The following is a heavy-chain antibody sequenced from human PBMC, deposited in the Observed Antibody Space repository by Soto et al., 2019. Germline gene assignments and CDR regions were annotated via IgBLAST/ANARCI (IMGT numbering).Heavy chain of an antibody. CDR2: INHSGRT. Sequence: SETLSLTCPVYGGSFSGYYWSWIRQPPGKGLDLIGEINHSGRTNYNPSLQSRVTIPVDTSNNHFSLKVSSVTAADTAVYYFAIDGIAVAGICPRGQRSLVPVSS. CDR3: AIDGIAVAGICP. V-gene: IGHV4-34*01. D-gene: IGHD6-19*01. J-gene: IGHJ5*02. CDR1: GGSFSGYY.